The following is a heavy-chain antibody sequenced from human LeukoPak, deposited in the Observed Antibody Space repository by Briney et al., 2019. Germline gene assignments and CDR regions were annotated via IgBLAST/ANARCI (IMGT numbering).Heavy chain of an antibody. J-gene: IGHJ4*02. CDR2: VHYSGTA. V-gene: IGHV4-59*01. D-gene: IGHD2-2*01. CDR3: ARDSAVVPRPLYY. Sequence: SETLSLTCTVSDGSITNYDWSWVRQSPGKGLEFIGHVHYSGTANYNPSLESRVTISIDTSKKHFFLKLKSVTAADTAVYYCARDSAVVPRPLYYWGQGVLVTVSS. CDR1: DGSITNYD.